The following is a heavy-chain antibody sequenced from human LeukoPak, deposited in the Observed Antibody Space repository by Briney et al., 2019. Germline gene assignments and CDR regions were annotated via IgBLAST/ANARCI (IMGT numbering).Heavy chain of an antibody. J-gene: IGHJ3*02. Sequence: PSETLSLTCTVSGDSISGYYWTWIRHPPRKGLEWIGYIYDSGSTKYNPSLRSRVTISFDTSSKQFSLRLSSVTAAATAVYYCTRDRGYSYAFAIWGQGTMVTVSS. CDR1: GDSISGYY. CDR3: TRDRGYSYAFAI. D-gene: IGHD5-18*01. CDR2: IYDSGST. V-gene: IGHV4-59*01.